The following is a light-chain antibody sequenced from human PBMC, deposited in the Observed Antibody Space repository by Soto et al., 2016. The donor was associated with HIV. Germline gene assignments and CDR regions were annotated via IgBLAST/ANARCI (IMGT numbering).Light chain of an antibody. Sequence: DIQVTQSPSTLSASVGDRVTITCRASQSISGYLAWYQHKPGKAPKLLIQEASNLESGVPSRFSGSGSETDFTLTINSLQSDDFATYHCQQYNDFPWTFGQGTKVEIK. V-gene: IGKV1-5*03. CDR2: EAS. J-gene: IGKJ1*01. CDR1: QSISGY. CDR3: QQYNDFPWT.